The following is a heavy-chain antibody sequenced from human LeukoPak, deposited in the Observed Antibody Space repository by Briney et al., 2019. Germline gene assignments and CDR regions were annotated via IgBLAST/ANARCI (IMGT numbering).Heavy chain of an antibody. V-gene: IGHV4-59*01. D-gene: IGHD6-6*01. J-gene: IGHJ5*02. CDR2: IYYSGST. CDR1: GGSISSYY. Sequence: SETLSLTCTVSGGSISSYYWSWIRQSPGKGLEWIGYIYYSGSTNYNPSLKSRVTISVDTSKNQFSLKLSSVTAADTAVYYCAKVPIAARPNWFDPWGQGTLVTVSS. CDR3: AKVPIAARPNWFDP.